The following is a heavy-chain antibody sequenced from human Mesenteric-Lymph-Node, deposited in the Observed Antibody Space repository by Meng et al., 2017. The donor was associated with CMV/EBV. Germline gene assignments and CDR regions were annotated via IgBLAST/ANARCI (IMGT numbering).Heavy chain of an antibody. CDR1: SSSSGGYY. D-gene: IGHD2-21*01. CDR3: ARVAADCGGDCRYYFDY. J-gene: IGHJ4*02. CDR2: IYYTGTT. Sequence: SSSSGGYYWNWIRQHPGKGLEWIGYIYYTGTTSYNPSLKSRVTISIDTSKNQFSLKLSSVTAADTAVYYCARVAADCGGDCRYYFDYWGQGTLVTVSS. V-gene: IGHV4-31*02.